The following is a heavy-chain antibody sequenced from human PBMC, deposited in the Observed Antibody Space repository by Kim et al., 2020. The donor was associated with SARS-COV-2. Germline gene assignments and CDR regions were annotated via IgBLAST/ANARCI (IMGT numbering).Heavy chain of an antibody. V-gene: IGHV3-72*01. J-gene: IGHJ4*02. D-gene: IGHD6-6*01. Sequence: EHAANLKSKITMARDDSKNSLYLQMKSRQTENTAVYYCAREGSSSGPDFDYWGQGTPVTVSS. CDR3: AREGSSSGPDFDY.